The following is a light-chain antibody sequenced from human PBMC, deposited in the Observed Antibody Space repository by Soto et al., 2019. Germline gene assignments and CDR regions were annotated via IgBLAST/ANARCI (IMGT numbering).Light chain of an antibody. CDR3: SSYTSSITLV. CDR2: DVS. V-gene: IGLV2-14*01. CDR1: SSDIGGYNY. J-gene: IGLJ2*01. Sequence: QSALTQPASVSGSPGQSITISCTGTSSDIGGYNYVSWHQQNPGKAPKLMIYDVSNRPSGVSDRFSCSKSGNTASLTISGLQAEDEADYYCSSYTSSITLVFGGGTKLTVL.